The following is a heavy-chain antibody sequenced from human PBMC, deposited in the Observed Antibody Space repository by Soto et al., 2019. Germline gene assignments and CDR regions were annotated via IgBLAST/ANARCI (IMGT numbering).Heavy chain of an antibody. CDR1: VYSFTSYW. V-gene: IGHV5-51*01. J-gene: IGHJ4*02. Sequence: PGESRKISCKGSVYSFTSYWNGSVRQRPGKGLEWKAIIDPGDADTRYSPSFQGQVTVSADKSISTAYLPWSSLKASDTAMYYCARLRDSSGYYYVPDFDYWGQGTMVTVSS. D-gene: IGHD3-22*01. CDR2: IDPGDADT. CDR3: ARLRDSSGYYYVPDFDY.